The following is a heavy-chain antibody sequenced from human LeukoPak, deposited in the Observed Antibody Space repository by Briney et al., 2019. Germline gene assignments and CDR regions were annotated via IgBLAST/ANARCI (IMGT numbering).Heavy chain of an antibody. CDR2: ISAYNGDT. CDR3: ARDLRYYDSIGHQGLFDY. V-gene: IGHV1-18*01. Sequence: ASVKVSCKASGYTFTSYGISWVRQAPGQGLEWMGWISAYNGDTDYAQKLQGRVTMTTDTSTSTAYMELRSLRSDDTAVYYCARDLRYYDSIGHQGLFDYWGQGTLVTVSS. D-gene: IGHD3-22*01. J-gene: IGHJ4*02. CDR1: GYTFTSYG.